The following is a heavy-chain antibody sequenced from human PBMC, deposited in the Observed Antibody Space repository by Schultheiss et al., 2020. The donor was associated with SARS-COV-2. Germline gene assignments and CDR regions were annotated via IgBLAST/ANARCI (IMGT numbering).Heavy chain of an antibody. D-gene: IGHD3-10*01. J-gene: IGHJ5*02. CDR3: ARERGRITMVRGVITPYNWFDP. Sequence: SVKVSCKASGGTFSSYDINWVRQAPGQGLEWMGGIIPIFGTANYAQKFQGRVTITADESTSTVYMELSSLRSEDTAVYYCARERGRITMVRGVITPYNWFDPWGQGTLVTVSS. CDR2: IIPIFGTA. V-gene: IGHV1-69*13. CDR1: GGTFSSYD.